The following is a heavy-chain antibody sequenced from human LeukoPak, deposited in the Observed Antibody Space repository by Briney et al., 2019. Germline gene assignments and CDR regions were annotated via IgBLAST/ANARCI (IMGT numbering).Heavy chain of an antibody. Sequence: SETLSLTCTVSGGSISSGGYYWSWIRQHPGKGLEWIGYIYYSGGTYYNPSLKSRVTISVDTSKNQFSLKLSSVTAADTAVYYCAREDYDSSGYMFGGAFDIWGQGTMVTVSS. V-gene: IGHV4-31*03. CDR3: AREDYDSSGYMFGGAFDI. CDR2: IYYSGGT. CDR1: GGSISSGGYY. J-gene: IGHJ3*02. D-gene: IGHD3-22*01.